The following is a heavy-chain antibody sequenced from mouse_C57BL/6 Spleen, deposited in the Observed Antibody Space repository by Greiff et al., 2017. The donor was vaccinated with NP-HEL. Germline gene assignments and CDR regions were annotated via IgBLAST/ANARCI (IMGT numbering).Heavy chain of an antibody. J-gene: IGHJ2*01. V-gene: IGHV1-52*01. CDR3: ARQLRRPCYFDY. Sequence: QVQLQQPGAELVRPGSSVKLSCKASGYTFTSYWMYWVKQRPIQGLEWIGNIDPSDSETHYNQKFKDKATLTVDKSSSTAYMQLRRLTSEDSAFYYCARQLRRPCYFDYWGQGTTLTVSS. CDR1: GYTFTSYW. D-gene: IGHD3-2*02. CDR2: IDPSDSET.